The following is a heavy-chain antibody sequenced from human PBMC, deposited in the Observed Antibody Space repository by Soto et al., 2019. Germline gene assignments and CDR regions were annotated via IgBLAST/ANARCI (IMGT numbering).Heavy chain of an antibody. V-gene: IGHV4-34*01. J-gene: IGHJ6*02. D-gene: IGHD3-10*01. Sequence: SETLSLTCAVYGGSFSGYYWSWIRQPPGKGLEWIGEINHSGSTNYNPSLKSRVTISVDTSKNQFSLKLSSVTAADTAVYYCARVHYGSGSYYYYYYGMDVWGQGTTVTVSS. CDR2: INHSGST. CDR3: ARVHYGSGSYYYYYYGMDV. CDR1: GGSFSGYY.